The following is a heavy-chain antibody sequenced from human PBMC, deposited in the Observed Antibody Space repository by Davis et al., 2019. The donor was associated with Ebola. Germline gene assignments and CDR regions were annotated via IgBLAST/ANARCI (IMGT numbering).Heavy chain of an antibody. J-gene: IGHJ3*02. CDR2: IYPDDSDT. CDR3: ASLRRTITGMDDGFDI. V-gene: IGHV5-51*01. D-gene: IGHD2-8*02. Sequence: GESLKISCKTSGYSYITYWIAWVRQMPGKGLEWMGIIYPDDSDTRYSPSFRGQVIISADKSTKAAFLQWSSLKASDTAMYYCASLRRTITGMDDGFDIWGQGTMVTVSS. CDR1: GYSYITYW.